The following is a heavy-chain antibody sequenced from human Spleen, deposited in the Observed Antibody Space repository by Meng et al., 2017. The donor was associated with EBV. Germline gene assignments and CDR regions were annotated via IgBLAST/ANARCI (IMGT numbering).Heavy chain of an antibody. CDR3: ASRGDGIFSNYDWFDL. D-gene: IGHD4-11*01. J-gene: IGHJ5*02. Sequence: QVQLQPWGAGLLQPSETLSLTCAVYGGSLSGYYWSWIRQPPGKGLEWIGEINHGGGTSYNPSLKSRVTMSLDTSMNHFSLKLTSVTAADTAVYYCASRGDGIFSNYDWFDLWGQGTLVTVSS. CDR2: INHGGGT. CDR1: GGSLSGYY. V-gene: IGHV4-34*01.